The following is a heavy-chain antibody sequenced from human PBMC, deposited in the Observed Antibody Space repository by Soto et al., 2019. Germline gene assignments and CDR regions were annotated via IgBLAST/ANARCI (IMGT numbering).Heavy chain of an antibody. Sequence: LSLTCSVSGGSITDTNYHWGWIRQAPGKGREWIWTWYFRGATDYNPSLQSRVTISADTSKNQISLHLSSVTAADTAVYYCFGVLAATLAYWGQGTRVTVSS. J-gene: IGHJ4*01. V-gene: IGHV4-39*01. CDR3: FGVLAATLAY. CDR1: GGSITDTNYH. CDR2: WYFRGAT. D-gene: IGHD2-21*02.